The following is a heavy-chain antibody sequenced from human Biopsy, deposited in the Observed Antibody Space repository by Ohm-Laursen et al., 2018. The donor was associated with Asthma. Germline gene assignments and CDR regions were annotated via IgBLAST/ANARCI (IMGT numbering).Heavy chain of an antibody. V-gene: IGHV3-30-3*01. CDR1: GFTFSDYA. CDR2: ISYDVTNK. D-gene: IGHD1-20*01. Sequence: LSLTCAASGFTFSDYAMHWVRQAPGKGLEWVAVISYDVTNKDYADSVKGRFTFSRDNSQNTLSLEMNSLRVEDTAVYYCARDLRSDNWNPWGMDVWGLGTTVTVAS. CDR3: ARDLRSDNWNPWGMDV. J-gene: IGHJ6*02.